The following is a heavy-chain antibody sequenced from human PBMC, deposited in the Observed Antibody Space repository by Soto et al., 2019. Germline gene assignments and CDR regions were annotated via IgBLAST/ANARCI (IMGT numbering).Heavy chain of an antibody. CDR1: GGSFSGYY. CDR2: INHSGST. Sequence: SETLSLTCAVYGGSFSGYYWSWIRQPPGKGLEWIGEINHSGSTNYNPSLKSRVTISVDTSKNQFSLKLSSVTAADTAVYYCARSGGFRGPAFGFLSKNWFDPWGQGNLVTVSS. V-gene: IGHV4-34*01. J-gene: IGHJ5*02. D-gene: IGHD6-25*01. CDR3: ARSGGFRGPAFGFLSKNWFDP.